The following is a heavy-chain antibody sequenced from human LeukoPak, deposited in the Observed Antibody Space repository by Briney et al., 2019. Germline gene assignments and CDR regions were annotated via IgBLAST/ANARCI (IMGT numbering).Heavy chain of an antibody. Sequence: PGGSLRLSCIASGFTFSDHYMDWVRQTPGKGLEWIGSIYYSGSTYYNPSLKSRVTMSVDTSKNQFSLKLSSVTAADTALYYCARGLRFLEWSHDAFDIWGQGTTVTVSS. V-gene: IGHV4-38-2*02. J-gene: IGHJ3*02. CDR2: IYYSGST. CDR3: ARGLRFLEWSHDAFDI. D-gene: IGHD3-3*01. CDR1: GFTFSDHY.